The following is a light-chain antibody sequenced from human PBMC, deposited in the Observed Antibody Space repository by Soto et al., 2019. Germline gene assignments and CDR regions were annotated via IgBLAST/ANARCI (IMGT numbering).Light chain of an antibody. Sequence: QSVLTQPPSVSGAPGQRVTISCTGTSSNIGGRYDVNWYHQLPGTAPKLLIYGNNNRPSGVPDRFSGSKSGTSASLAITGLQADDEADYYCQSFDSSLGAWVFGGGTKLTVL. CDR1: SSNIGGRYD. CDR3: QSFDSSLGAWV. V-gene: IGLV1-40*01. J-gene: IGLJ3*02. CDR2: GNN.